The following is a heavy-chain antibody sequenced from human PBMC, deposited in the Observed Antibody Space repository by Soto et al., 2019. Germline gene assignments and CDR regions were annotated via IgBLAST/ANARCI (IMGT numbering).Heavy chain of an antibody. V-gene: IGHV3-48*02. CDR3: ARDRTTVTDDYYFDY. CDR1: GFTFSSYS. J-gene: IGHJ4*02. D-gene: IGHD4-17*01. CDR2: ISSSSSTI. Sequence: VGSLRLSCAASGFTFSSYSMNWVRQAPGKGLEWVSYISSSSSTIYYADSVKGRFTISRDNAKNSLYLQMNSLRDEDTAVYYCARDRTTVTDDYYFDYWGQGTLVTVSS.